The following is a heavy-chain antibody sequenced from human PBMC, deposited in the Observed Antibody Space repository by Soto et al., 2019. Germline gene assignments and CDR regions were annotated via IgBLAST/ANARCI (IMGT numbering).Heavy chain of an antibody. V-gene: IGHV3-23*01. CDR2: ITASGATT. D-gene: IGHD3-3*01. CDR1: EFDFSNYA. CDR3: ARPLSDGMDV. Sequence: VQLLESGGGLIQPGGSLRLSCAASEFDFSNYAMAWVRQAPGKGLEWVSHITASGATTYYADSVKGRFTISRDNSKNTLYLQMNSLRAEDTAVYYCARPLSDGMDVWGQGTTVTVSS. J-gene: IGHJ6*02.